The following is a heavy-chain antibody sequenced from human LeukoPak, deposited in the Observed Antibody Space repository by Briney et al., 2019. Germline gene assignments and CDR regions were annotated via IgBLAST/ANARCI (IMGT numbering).Heavy chain of an antibody. V-gene: IGHV3-48*03. Sequence: GGSLRLSRAASGFTFSSYGMNWVRQAPGKGLEWVSYISSSGSTIYYADSVKGRFTISRDNAKNSLYLQMNSLRAEDTAVYYCARDPAGYCRGGCCFDYWGQGTLVTVSS. CDR1: GFTFSSYG. D-gene: IGHD2-15*01. J-gene: IGHJ4*02. CDR2: ISSSGSTI. CDR3: ARDPAGYCRGGCCFDY.